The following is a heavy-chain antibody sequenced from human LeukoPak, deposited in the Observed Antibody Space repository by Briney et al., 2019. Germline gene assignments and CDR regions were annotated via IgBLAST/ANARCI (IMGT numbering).Heavy chain of an antibody. CDR1: GFTFTTYG. CDR3: ASSPIVDFYYYSYMDV. CDR2: IGGSGIRT. J-gene: IGHJ6*03. Sequence: GGSLRLSCAASGFTFTTYGMNWVRQAPGKGLEWVSGIGGSGIRTYYADSVKGRFTISRDNAKNSLYLQMNSLRAEDTALYYCASSPIVDFYYYSYMDVWGKGTTVTVSS. V-gene: IGHV3-23*01. D-gene: IGHD1-26*01.